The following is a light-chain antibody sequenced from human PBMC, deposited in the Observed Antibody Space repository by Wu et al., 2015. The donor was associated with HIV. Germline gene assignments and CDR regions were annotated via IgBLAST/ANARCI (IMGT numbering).Light chain of an antibody. Sequence: SASVRDXVTISCRAVRALHYLAWYQQRSGKAPNLLIYAASTLQDGVPSRFSGGGSGTEFTLTINSLQPEDFATYYCQQVTKYPYTFGQGTKVEIK. V-gene: IGKV1-9*01. CDR1: RALHY. CDR2: AAS. J-gene: IGKJ2*01. CDR3: QQVTKYPYT.